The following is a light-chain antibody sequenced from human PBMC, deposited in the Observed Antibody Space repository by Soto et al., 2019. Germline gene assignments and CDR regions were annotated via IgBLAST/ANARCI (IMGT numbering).Light chain of an antibody. CDR2: EVN. J-gene: IGLJ3*02. CDR3: IAYTMNSILL. CDR1: SSDVGGYNY. V-gene: IGLV2-14*01. Sequence: QSALTQPASVSGSPGQSITISCTGTSSDVGGYNYVSWYQQHPGKAPKLMIYEVNKRPSGISNRFSGSKSGNTASLTISGLQAEDEADYYCIAYTMNSILLFGGGTKLTVL.